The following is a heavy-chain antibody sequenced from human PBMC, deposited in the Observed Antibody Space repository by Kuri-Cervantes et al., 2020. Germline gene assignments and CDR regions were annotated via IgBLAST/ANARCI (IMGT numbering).Heavy chain of an antibody. CDR1: GFTFSSYS. Sequence: GESLKISCAASGFTFSSYSMNWVRQAPGKGLEWVANIKQDGSEKYYVDSVKGRFTISRDNAKNSLYLQMNSLRAEDTAAYYCARIRVRYYYGMDVWGQGTTVTVSS. CDR3: ARIRVRYYYGMDV. D-gene: IGHD2-21*01. J-gene: IGHJ6*02. CDR2: IKQDGSEK. V-gene: IGHV3-7*01.